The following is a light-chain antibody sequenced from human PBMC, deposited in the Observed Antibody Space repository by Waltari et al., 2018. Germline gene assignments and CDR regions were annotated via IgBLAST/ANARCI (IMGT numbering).Light chain of an antibody. Sequence: AIRLTQSPSSLSASTGDRVTITCRASQGISNYLAWYQQKPGKAPKRVIHGASPLQSGVPSRFSGSGSDTDFTLTISRLQSEDFATYYCQQYYNYPRTFGQGTKGEVK. V-gene: IGKV1-8*01. CDR1: QGISNY. CDR2: GAS. J-gene: IGKJ1*01. CDR3: QQYYNYPRT.